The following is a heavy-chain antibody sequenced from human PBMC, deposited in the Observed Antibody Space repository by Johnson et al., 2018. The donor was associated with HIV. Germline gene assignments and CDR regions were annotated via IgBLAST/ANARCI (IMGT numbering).Heavy chain of an antibody. D-gene: IGHD2-21*02. Sequence: VQLVESGGGLVQPGGSLRLSCAGSGFTFSSYAMSWVRQAPGKGLEWVSAISGSGGSTYYADSVKGRFTISRDNAKNSLYLQMNSLRAEDTAVYYCARASVTDDAFDIWGQGTLITVSP. J-gene: IGHJ3*02. V-gene: IGHV3-23*04. CDR3: ARASVTDDAFDI. CDR2: ISGSGGST. CDR1: GFTFSSYA.